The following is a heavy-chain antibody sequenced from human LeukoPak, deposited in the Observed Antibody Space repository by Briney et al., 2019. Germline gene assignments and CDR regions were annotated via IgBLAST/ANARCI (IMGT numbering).Heavy chain of an antibody. Sequence: ASVNVSRMASLYTFTSYYMHGVRQPPGQGVEWMGIINLAGGSTTYAQTLQGSRLTVTRDTSKSTVYMELSSLRSEDTAVYYCARGRGVHDSHTYDYFDYWGQGSLVTVSS. CDR1: LYTFTSYY. V-gene: IGHV1-46*01. D-gene: IGHD3-22*01. J-gene: IGHJ4*02. CDR3: ARGRGVHDSHTYDYFDY. CDR2: INLAGGST.